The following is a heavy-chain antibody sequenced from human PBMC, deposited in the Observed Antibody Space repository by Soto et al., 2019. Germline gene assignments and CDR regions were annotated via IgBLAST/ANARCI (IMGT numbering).Heavy chain of an antibody. Sequence: QVQLVESGGGVVQPGRSLRLSCAASGFTFSSYGMHWVRQAPGKGLEWVTVISYDGKVAYYADSVKGRFTISRDNSKNTLYLQMNSLRTKDTAMYYCAKEGPITNWYFDYWGQGTRVTVSS. D-gene: IGHD1-1*01. CDR1: GFTFSSYG. CDR3: AKEGPITNWYFDY. CDR2: ISYDGKVA. J-gene: IGHJ4*02. V-gene: IGHV3-30*18.